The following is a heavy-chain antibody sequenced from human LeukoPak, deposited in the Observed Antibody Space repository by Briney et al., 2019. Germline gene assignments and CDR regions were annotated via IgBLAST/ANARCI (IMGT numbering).Heavy chain of an antibody. CDR2: IRSKTDGGTT. Sequence: GGSLRLSCAASGFTFSNAWMSWVRQAPGKGLEWVGRIRSKTDGGTTDYAAPVKGRFTISRDDSKNTLCLQMNSLRAEDTAVYYCAKVVDIAEAKGLDYWGQGTLVTVSS. V-gene: IGHV3-15*01. CDR1: GFTFSNAW. D-gene: IGHD5-12*01. CDR3: AKVVDIAEAKGLDY. J-gene: IGHJ4*02.